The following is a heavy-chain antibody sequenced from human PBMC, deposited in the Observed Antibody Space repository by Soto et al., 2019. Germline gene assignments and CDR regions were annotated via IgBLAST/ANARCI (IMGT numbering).Heavy chain of an antibody. CDR2: IIPILGIA. CDR3: ASLRITPSIGPG. CDR1: GGTFSSYT. Sequence: QVQLVQSGAEVKKPGSSVKVSCKASGGTFSSYTISWVRQAPGQGLEWMGRIIPILGIANYAQKFQGRVTITADKSTSTAYMELSSLRSEDAAVYYCASLRITPSIGPGWGQGTLVTVSS. J-gene: IGHJ4*02. D-gene: IGHD3-10*01. V-gene: IGHV1-69*02.